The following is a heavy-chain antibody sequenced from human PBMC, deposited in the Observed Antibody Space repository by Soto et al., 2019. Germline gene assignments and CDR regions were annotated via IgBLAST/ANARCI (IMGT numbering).Heavy chain of an antibody. D-gene: IGHD3-3*01. CDR3: ARGYYDFWSGYYSQTRYYYYYMDV. CDR2: IYPGDSDT. Sequence: GESLKISCKGSGYSFTSYWIGWVRQMPGKGLEWMGIIYPGDSDTRYSPSFQGQVTISTDKSISTAYLQWSSLKASDTAMYYCARGYYDFWSGYYSQTRYYYYYMDVWGKGTTVTVSS. V-gene: IGHV5-51*01. CDR1: GYSFTSYW. J-gene: IGHJ6*03.